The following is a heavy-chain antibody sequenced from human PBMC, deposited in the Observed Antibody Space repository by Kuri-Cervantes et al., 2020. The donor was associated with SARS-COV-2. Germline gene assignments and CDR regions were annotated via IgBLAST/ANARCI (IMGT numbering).Heavy chain of an antibody. D-gene: IGHD2-2*01. CDR3: ARGGAGYCSGTSCYLAFDI. Sequence: SETLSLTCAVSGYSIGSGYYWGWIRQPPGKGLEWIGSIYHSGSTYYNPSLKSRVTISVDTSKNQFSLKLSSVTAADTAVYYCARGGAGYCSGTSCYLAFDIWGQGTMVTVSS. CDR2: IYHSGST. CDR1: GYSIGSGYY. J-gene: IGHJ3*02. V-gene: IGHV4-38-2*01.